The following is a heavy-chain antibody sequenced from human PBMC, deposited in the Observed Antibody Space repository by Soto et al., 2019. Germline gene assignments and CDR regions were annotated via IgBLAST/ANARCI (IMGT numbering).Heavy chain of an antibody. Sequence: GGSLRLSCAASGFTFDDYAMHWVRQAPGKGLEWVSGISWNSGSIGYADSVKGRFTISRDNAKNSLYLQMNSLRAEDTALYYCAKAASITMVRGVIVHWGQGTLVTVSS. V-gene: IGHV3-9*01. CDR2: ISWNSGSI. D-gene: IGHD3-10*01. CDR1: GFTFDDYA. CDR3: AKAASITMVRGVIVH. J-gene: IGHJ4*02.